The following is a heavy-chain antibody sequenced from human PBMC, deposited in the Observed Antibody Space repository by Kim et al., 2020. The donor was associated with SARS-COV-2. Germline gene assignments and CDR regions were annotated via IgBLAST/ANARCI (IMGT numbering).Heavy chain of an antibody. CDR1: GFTFSNAW. CDR3: TTYALYDFWSGYYGENWFDP. Sequence: GGSLRLSCAASGFTFSNAWMSWVRQAPGKGLEWVGRIKSKTDGGTTDYAAPVKGRFTISRDDSKNTLYLQMNSLKTEDTAVYYCTTYALYDFWSGYYGENWFDPWGQGTLVTVSS. V-gene: IGHV3-15*01. CDR2: IKSKTDGGTT. J-gene: IGHJ5*02. D-gene: IGHD3-3*01.